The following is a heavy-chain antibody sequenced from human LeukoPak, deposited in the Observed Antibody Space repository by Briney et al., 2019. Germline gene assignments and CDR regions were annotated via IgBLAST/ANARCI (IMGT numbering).Heavy chain of an antibody. D-gene: IGHD2-15*01. CDR2: ISGSGVNT. Sequence: PGGSLRLSCAASGFTFSSYGMNWVRQAPGKGLEWVSGISGSGVNTYYTDSVKGRFTISRDNSKNTLYLQMNSLRAEDTAVYYCAKSGYCSGGSCYSALYYFYYMDVWGKGTTVTISS. CDR1: GFTFSSYG. V-gene: IGHV3-23*01. CDR3: AKSGYCSGGSCYSALYYFYYMDV. J-gene: IGHJ6*03.